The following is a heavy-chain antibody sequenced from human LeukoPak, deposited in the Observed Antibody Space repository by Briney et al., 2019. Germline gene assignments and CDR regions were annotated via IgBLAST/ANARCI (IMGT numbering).Heavy chain of an antibody. CDR3: AREVGAGGMDV. J-gene: IGHJ6*02. D-gene: IGHD1-26*01. V-gene: IGHV3-30*03. CDR2: ISHDGSNK. Sequence: PGGSLRLSCAASGFTFSSYGMHWVRQAPGKGLEWVAVISHDGSNKYYADSEKGRFTIPRDNSKNTLYLQMNSLRAEDTAVYYCAREVGAGGMDVWGQGTTVTVSS. CDR1: GFTFSSYG.